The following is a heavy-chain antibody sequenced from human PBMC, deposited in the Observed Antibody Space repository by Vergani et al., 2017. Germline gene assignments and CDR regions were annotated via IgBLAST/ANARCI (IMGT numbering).Heavy chain of an antibody. D-gene: IGHD3-22*01. CDR1: GFTFRTYA. Sequence: EVQLLESGGGLVQPGGSLRLSCAASGFTFRTYAMTWVRQAPGEGLEWVSTISSDGGSTDYADSVKGRFTISRDNAKNTLSLQINSLTAEDTAIYYCAGPQGTSAYYYGGFDYWGQGILVTVSS. J-gene: IGHJ4*02. CDR2: ISSDGGST. V-gene: IGHV3-23*01. CDR3: AGPQGTSAYYYGGFDY.